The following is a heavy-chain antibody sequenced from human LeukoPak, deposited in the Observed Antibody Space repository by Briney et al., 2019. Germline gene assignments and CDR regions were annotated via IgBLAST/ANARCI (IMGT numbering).Heavy chain of an antibody. Sequence: APVKVSCTASGYTFTVYYMHWVRQAPGQGLEWMGWINPNSGGTNYAQKFQGRVTMTRDTSISTAYMELSRLRSDDPAVYYCARGDSSSWYRFDYWGQGTLVTVSS. D-gene: IGHD6-13*01. CDR2: INPNSGGT. CDR1: GYTFTVYY. V-gene: IGHV1-2*02. CDR3: ARGDSSSWYRFDY. J-gene: IGHJ4*02.